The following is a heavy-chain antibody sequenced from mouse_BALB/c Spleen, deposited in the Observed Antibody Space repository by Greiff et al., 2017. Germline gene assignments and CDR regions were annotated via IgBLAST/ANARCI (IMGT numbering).Heavy chain of an antibody. CDR3: VSLFLRRGGFAY. D-gene: IGHD2-12*01. Sequence: VQLVESGPGLVAPSQSLSITCTVSGFSLTSYDISWIRQPPGKGLEWLGVIWTGGGTNYNSAFMSRLSISKDNSKSQVFLKMNSLQTDDTAIYYCVSLFLRRGGFAYWGQGTLVTVSA. CDR2: IWTGGGT. V-gene: IGHV2-9-2*01. CDR1: GFSLTSYD. J-gene: IGHJ3*01.